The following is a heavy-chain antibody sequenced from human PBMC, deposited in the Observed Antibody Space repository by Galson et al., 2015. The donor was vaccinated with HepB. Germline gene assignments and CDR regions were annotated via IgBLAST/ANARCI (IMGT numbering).Heavy chain of an antibody. CDR1: GYSFSDYF. CDR3: ARRFGNSYSVDV. CDR2: INPKSGGR. D-gene: IGHD2-21*02. V-gene: IGHV1-2*02. Sequence: SVTVSCKASGYSFSDYFMTWVRQAPGQGFEWMGWINPKSGGRNYAQKLQGRVTLTRDTSITTAYMELNSLTSDDTAVYYCARRFGNSYSVDVWGQGTTVTVSS. J-gene: IGHJ6*02.